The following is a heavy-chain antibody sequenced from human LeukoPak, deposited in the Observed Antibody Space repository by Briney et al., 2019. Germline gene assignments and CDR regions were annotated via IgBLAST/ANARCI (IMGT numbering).Heavy chain of an antibody. CDR2: ISYDGSNK. D-gene: IGHD3-22*01. J-gene: IGHJ4*02. V-gene: IGHV3-30*18. CDR1: GFTFSTFA. Sequence: GGALRLSCEASGFTFSTFAMIWVRQAPGKGLEWVAVISYDGSNKYYADSVKGRFTISRDNSKNTLYLQMNSLRAEDTAVYYCAKEGLYYDSSGYPYYFDYWGQGTLVTVSS. CDR3: AKEGLYYDSSGYPYYFDY.